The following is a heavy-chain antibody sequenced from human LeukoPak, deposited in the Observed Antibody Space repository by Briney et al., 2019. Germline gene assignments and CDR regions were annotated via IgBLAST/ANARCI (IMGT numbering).Heavy chain of an antibody. Sequence: GGSLRLSCAASGFTFSSYGMSWVRQAPGKGLEWVSAISGSGGSTYYADSVKGRFTISRDNSKNTLYLQMNSLRAEDTAVYYCAKFLEEAYSSGFFYWGQGTLVTVSS. V-gene: IGHV3-23*01. J-gene: IGHJ4*02. D-gene: IGHD6-19*01. CDR1: GFTFSSYG. CDR2: ISGSGGST. CDR3: AKFLEEAYSSGFFY.